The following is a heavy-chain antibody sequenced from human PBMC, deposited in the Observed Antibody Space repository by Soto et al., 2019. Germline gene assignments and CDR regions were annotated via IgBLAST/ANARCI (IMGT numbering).Heavy chain of an antibody. CDR1: GFTFSSYA. Sequence: QVQLVESGGGVVQPGRSLSLSCAASGFTFSSYAMHWVRQAPGKGLEWVAVISYDGSNKYYADSVKGRFTISRDNSKNTLYLQMNSLRAEDTAVYYCARTTAMGHYYYYGMDVWGQGTTVTVSS. V-gene: IGHV3-30-3*01. CDR3: ARTTAMGHYYYYGMDV. D-gene: IGHD5-18*01. J-gene: IGHJ6*02. CDR2: ISYDGSNK.